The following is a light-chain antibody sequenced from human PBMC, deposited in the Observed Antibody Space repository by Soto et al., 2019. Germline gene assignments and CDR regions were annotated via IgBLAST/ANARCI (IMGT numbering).Light chain of an antibody. CDR3: KQYKSRRT. V-gene: IGKV1-5*01. J-gene: IGKJ1*01. CDR1: EDINDW. Sequence: DIQMTQSPSTLSASIGDRVTSTCRASEDINDWLAWYQQKPGNAPKFLIYDASTFQSGVPSRFSGSGSGTEFTLTISSLQPDDSATDYCKQYKSRRTLGLGTKGDIK. CDR2: DAS.